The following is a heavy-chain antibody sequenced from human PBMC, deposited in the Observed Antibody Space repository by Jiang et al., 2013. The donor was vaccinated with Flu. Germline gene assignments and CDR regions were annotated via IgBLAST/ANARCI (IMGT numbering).Heavy chain of an antibody. Sequence: KVSCKASGYTFTSYGISWVRQAPGQGLEWMGWISAYNGNTNYAQKLQGRVTMTTDTSTSTAYMELRSLRSDDTAVYYCARDHMTTVTTAPDYWGQGTLVTVSS. CDR3: ARDHMTTVTTAPDY. D-gene: IGHD4-17*01. CDR2: ISAYNGNT. J-gene: IGHJ4*02. V-gene: IGHV1-18*01. CDR1: GYTFTSYG.